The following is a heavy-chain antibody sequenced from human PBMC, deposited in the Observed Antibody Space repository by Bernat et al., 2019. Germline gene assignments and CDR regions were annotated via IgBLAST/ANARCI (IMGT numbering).Heavy chain of an antibody. J-gene: IGHJ4*02. CDR1: GFTFSSYG. CDR2: ITYDGSNK. D-gene: IGHD3-10*01. Sequence: QVQLVESGGGVVQPGRSLRLSCAASGFTFSSYGMHWVRQAPGKGLEWVAVITYDGSNKYYADSVKGRFTISRDNSKNTLYLQMNSLRAEDTAVYYYEEEFGPAWFGELSTDYGGQGNLCTGSS. V-gene: IGHV3-30*18. CDR3: EEEFGPAWFGELSTDY.